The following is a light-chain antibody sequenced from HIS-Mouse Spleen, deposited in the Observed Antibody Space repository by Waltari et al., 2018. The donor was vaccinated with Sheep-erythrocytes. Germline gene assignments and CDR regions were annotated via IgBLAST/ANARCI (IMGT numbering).Light chain of an antibody. J-gene: IGLJ3*02. CDR3: CSYAGSSTPWV. CDR2: EGS. CDR1: SSDVGSYNL. V-gene: IGLV2-23*01. Sequence: QYALTQPASVSGSPGQSLTISCTGTSSDVGSYNLFSWYQQHPGKAPKLMIYEGSKRPSGVSNRFSGSKSGNTASLTISGLQAEDEADYYCCSYAGSSTPWVFGGGTKLTVL.